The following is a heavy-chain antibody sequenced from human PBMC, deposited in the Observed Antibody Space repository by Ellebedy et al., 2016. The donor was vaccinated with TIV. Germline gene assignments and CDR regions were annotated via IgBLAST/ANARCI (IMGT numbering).Heavy chain of an antibody. Sequence: GGSLRLSXAASGFSFSDYYMNWIRQAPGKGLEWISYISGIGGYTKYADSMKGRLTLSRDYDKKSVYLQMNNLRAEDTAVYYCARAFCSGKSCRFDSWGQGTLVIVSS. V-gene: IGHV3-11*06. J-gene: IGHJ5*01. CDR2: ISGIGGYT. CDR1: GFSFSDYY. D-gene: IGHD3-3*01. CDR3: ARAFCSGKSCRFDS.